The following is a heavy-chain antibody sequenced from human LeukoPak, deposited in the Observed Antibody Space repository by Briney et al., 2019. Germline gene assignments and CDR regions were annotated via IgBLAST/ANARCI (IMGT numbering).Heavy chain of an antibody. CDR3: ARDVLRYFDWLLAHAFDI. D-gene: IGHD3-9*01. CDR1: GGSFSGYY. Sequence: SETLSLTCAVYGGSFSGYYWSWIRQPPGKELEWIGEINHSGSTNYNPSLKSRVTISVDTSKNQFSLKLSSVTAADTAVYYCARDVLRYFDWLLAHAFDIWGQGTMVTVSS. V-gene: IGHV4-34*01. J-gene: IGHJ3*02. CDR2: INHSGST.